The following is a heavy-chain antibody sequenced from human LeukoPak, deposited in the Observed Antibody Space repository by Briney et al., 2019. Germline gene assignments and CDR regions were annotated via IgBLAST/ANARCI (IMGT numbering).Heavy chain of an antibody. Sequence: RASVKVSCKASGGTFSSYAISWVRQAPGQGLEWMGRIIPIFGTANYAQKFQGRVTITTVESTSKAYMELSSLRSEDTAVYYCARELNGDGYNPGAFDIWGQGTMVTVSS. V-gene: IGHV1-69*05. CDR2: IIPIFGTA. J-gene: IGHJ3*02. CDR3: ARELNGDGYNPGAFDI. CDR1: GGTFSSYA. D-gene: IGHD5-24*01.